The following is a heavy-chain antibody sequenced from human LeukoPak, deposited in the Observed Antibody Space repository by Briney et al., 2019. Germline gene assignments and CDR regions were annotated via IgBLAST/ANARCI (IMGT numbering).Heavy chain of an antibody. CDR2: MNPNSGNT. CDR1: GYTFTSYD. Sequence: GPSVQVSCKASGYTFTSYDINWVRQATGQGLEWMGWMNPNSGNTGYAQKFQGRVTITRNTSISTAYMELSSLRSEDTAVYYCARRAGGYSHPYDYWGQGTLVSVSS. D-gene: IGHD4-23*01. J-gene: IGHJ4*02. CDR3: ARRAGGYSHPYDY. V-gene: IGHV1-8*03.